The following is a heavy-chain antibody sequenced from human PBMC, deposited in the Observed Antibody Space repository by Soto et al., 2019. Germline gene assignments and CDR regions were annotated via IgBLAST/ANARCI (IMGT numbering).Heavy chain of an antibody. CDR3: ARESYNESNVGDFEL. J-gene: IGHJ2*01. CDR1: RGSLSSSNW. CDR2: MYDTGIT. D-gene: IGHD3-16*01. Sequence: QVQLQESGPGLVKPSGTLSLTCAVSRGSLSSSNWWSWVRQSPGKGLEWIGAMYDTGITNYSPSLKSRVTMSVDKSKNQFSLKLSSVTAADTAVYYCARESYNESNVGDFELWGRGTLVSVSS. V-gene: IGHV4-4*02.